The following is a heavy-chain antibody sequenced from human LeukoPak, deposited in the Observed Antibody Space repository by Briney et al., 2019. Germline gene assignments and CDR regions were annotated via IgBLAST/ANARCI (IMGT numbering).Heavy chain of an antibody. CDR1: GYSFTNYW. Sequence: GESLKIPCKGSGYSFTNYWIGWVRQMPGKGLEWMGSIYPGDSDTRYSPSFQGQVTISADKSISTAYLQWSSLKTSDTAMYYCGRLKSPGGYIYGDLGYWGQGTLVTVSS. CDR3: GRLKSPGGYIYGDLGY. CDR2: IYPGDSDT. D-gene: IGHD5-18*01. J-gene: IGHJ4*02. V-gene: IGHV5-51*01.